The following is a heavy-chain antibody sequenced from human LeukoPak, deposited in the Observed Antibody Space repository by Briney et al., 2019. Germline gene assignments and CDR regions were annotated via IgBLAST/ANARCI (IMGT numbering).Heavy chain of an antibody. J-gene: IGHJ4*02. CDR1: GYTFTSYG. CDR3: ARAANYDFWSGPDY. D-gene: IGHD3-3*01. Sequence: ASVKVSCKASGYTFTSYGINWVRQATGQGLEWMGWMNPNSGNTGYAQKFQGRVTMTRNTSISTAYMELSSLRSEDTAVYYCARAANYDFWSGPDYWGQGTLVTVSS. V-gene: IGHV1-8*01. CDR2: MNPNSGNT.